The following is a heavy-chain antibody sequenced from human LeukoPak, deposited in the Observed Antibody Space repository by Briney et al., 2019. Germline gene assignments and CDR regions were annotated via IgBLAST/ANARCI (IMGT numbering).Heavy chain of an antibody. D-gene: IGHD3-10*01. CDR1: GFTFSSYW. CDR3: VRDRGYNTFEY. Sequence: PGGSLRLSCAASGFTFSSYWMSWVRHAPEKGLEWGANMKQDGSEKYYVVSVEGRFNSSRDNAENSLYMQMNSQRDEDRAVYYCVRDRGYNTFEYWGQGTLVTASS. J-gene: IGHJ4*02. V-gene: IGHV3-7*01. CDR2: MKQDGSEK.